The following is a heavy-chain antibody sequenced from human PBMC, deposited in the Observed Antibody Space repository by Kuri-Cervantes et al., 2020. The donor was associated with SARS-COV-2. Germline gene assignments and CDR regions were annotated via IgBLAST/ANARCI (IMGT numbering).Heavy chain of an antibody. V-gene: IGHV4-61*08. Sequence: SETLSLTCTVSGGSISSRDYYWSWIRQPPGKGLEWIGYIYYSGSTNYNPSLKSRVTLSVDTSKNQFSLKLSSVTAADTAVYYCARTRFLEWSYIQHWGQGTLVTVSS. J-gene: IGHJ1*01. CDR3: ARTRFLEWSYIQH. CDR2: IYYSGST. CDR1: GGSISSRDYY. D-gene: IGHD3-3*01.